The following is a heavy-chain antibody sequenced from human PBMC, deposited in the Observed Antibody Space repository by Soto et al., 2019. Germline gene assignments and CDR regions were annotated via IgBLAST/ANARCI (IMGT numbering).Heavy chain of an antibody. J-gene: IGHJ4*02. CDR2: ISGSGGST. CDR1: GFTFSSYA. Sequence: GGSLRLSCAASGFTFSSYAMSWVRQAPGKGLEWVSAISGSGGSTYYADSVKGRFTISRDNSKNTLYLQMNSLRAEDTAVYYCAKEGLNYDILTGYSDPIDYWGQGTLVTVSS. D-gene: IGHD3-9*01. V-gene: IGHV3-23*01. CDR3: AKEGLNYDILTGYSDPIDY.